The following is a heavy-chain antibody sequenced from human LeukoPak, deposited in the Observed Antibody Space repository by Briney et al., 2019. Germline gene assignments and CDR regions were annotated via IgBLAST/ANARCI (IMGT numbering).Heavy chain of an antibody. V-gene: IGHV3-11*03. CDR1: GLTFSDYY. CDR2: ISYSSTYT. Sequence: GGSLRLSCAASGLTFSDYYMAWIRQPPGKGLEWISYISYSSTYTNYADSVKGRFTISRDDARNSVFLQMNSLRAEDTAVYYCARIPANSYYFDYWGPGSLVTVSS. CDR3: ARIPANSYYFDY. J-gene: IGHJ4*02.